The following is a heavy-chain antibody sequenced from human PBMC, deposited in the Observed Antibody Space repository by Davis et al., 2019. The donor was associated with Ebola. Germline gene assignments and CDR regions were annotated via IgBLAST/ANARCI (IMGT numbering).Heavy chain of an antibody. D-gene: IGHD2-15*01. CDR2: ISVYSGNT. CDR3: AREGGHCTGGSCNRKLDY. V-gene: IGHV1-18*01. CDR1: RYPFIANG. Sequence: AASVKVSCKASRYPFIANGFSWVRQAPGQGLEWMGWISVYSGNTNFAQNFQGRVTMTTDTSRRTAYLELRGLTSDDTAIYYCAREGGHCTGGSCNRKLDYWGQGTLVTVSS. J-gene: IGHJ4*02.